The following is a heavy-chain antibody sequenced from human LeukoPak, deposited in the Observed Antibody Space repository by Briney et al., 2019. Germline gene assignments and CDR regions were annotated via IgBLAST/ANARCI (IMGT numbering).Heavy chain of an antibody. V-gene: IGHV3-23*01. D-gene: IGHD1-1*01. CDR3: AKPPRPTGTHYYYYYYMDV. Sequence: PGGSLRLSCAASGFTFSSYAMSWVRQAPGKGLEWVSAISGSGGSTYYADSVKGRFTISRDNSKNTLYLQMNSLRAEDTAVYYCAKPPRPTGTHYYYYYYMDVWGKGTTVTVSS. J-gene: IGHJ6*03. CDR1: GFTFSSYA. CDR2: ISGSGGST.